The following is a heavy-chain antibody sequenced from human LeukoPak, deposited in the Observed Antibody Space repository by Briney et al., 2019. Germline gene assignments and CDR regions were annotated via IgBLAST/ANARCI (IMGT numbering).Heavy chain of an antibody. V-gene: IGHV4-39*07. CDR1: GGSISSINYY. D-gene: IGHD2-2*02. J-gene: IGHJ4*01. CDR3: ARAGIPPPHYFFDY. Sequence: SETLSLTCTVSGGSISSINYYWGWIRQPPGRGLEWIGSIYYSGSTYYNPSLKSRFTISVDTSQNQFSLKESSVTAADTAVYYCARAGIPPPHYFFDYWGQGTLVTVSS. CDR2: IYYSGST.